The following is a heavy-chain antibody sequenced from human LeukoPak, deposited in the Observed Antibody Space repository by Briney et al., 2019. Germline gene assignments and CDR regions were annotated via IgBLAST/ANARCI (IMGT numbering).Heavy chain of an antibody. V-gene: IGHV3-21*01. CDR3: ARVLGYSYGWHHFDY. CDR2: ISSSSSYI. D-gene: IGHD5-18*01. Sequence: GSLRLSCAASGFTFSSYSMNWVRQAPGKGLEWVSSISSSSSYIYYADSVKGRFTISRDNAKNSLYLQMNSLRAEDTAVYYCARVLGYSYGWHHFDYWGQGTLVTVSS. J-gene: IGHJ4*02. CDR1: GFTFSSYS.